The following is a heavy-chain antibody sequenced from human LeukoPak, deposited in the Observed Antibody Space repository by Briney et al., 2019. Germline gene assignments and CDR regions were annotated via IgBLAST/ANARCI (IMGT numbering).Heavy chain of an antibody. CDR3: AKELVVPAAIPYYYYGMDV. CDR1: GFTFDDYA. CDR2: ISWNSGSI. J-gene: IGHJ6*02. V-gene: IGHV3-9*01. D-gene: IGHD2-2*01. Sequence: PGGSLRLSCAASGFTFDDYAMHWVRQAPGKGLEWVSGISWNSGSIGYADSVKGRFTISRDNAKNSLYLQMNSLRAEDTALYYCAKELVVPAAIPYYYYGMDVWGQGTTVTVSS.